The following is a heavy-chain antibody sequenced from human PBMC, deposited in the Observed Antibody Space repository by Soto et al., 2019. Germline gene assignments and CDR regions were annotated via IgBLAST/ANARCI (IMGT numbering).Heavy chain of an antibody. Sequence: EVQVVESGGGLIRPGGSLTLSCSASGFRFDDYAMHWVRQAPGQGLEWVSGISWNGDDIDYAASVMGRFTISRDNANNSLHLQMNSLRAEDTAFYFCAKDIWQGFYAMDVWGQGTTVTVSS. CDR1: GFRFDDYA. V-gene: IGHV3-9*01. CDR3: AKDIWQGFYAMDV. CDR2: ISWNGDDI. J-gene: IGHJ6*02.